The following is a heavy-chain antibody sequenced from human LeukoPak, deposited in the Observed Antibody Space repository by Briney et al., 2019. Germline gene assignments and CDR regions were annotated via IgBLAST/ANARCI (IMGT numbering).Heavy chain of an antibody. Sequence: PSETLSLTCAVSGGSISSGNNYWDWVRQPPGKDLEWIGYIYYSGITNYNPSLKSRVAVSADTSKNQFSLKLSSVTAADTAVYYCVRRPYGNFFDYWGQGILVTVSS. V-gene: IGHV4-39*01. CDR1: GGSISSGNNY. CDR2: IYYSGIT. CDR3: VRRPYGNFFDY. J-gene: IGHJ4*02. D-gene: IGHD1-7*01.